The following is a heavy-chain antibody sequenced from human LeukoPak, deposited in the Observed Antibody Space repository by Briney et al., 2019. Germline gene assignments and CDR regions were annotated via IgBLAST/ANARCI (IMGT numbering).Heavy chain of an antibody. CDR1: GFTSSSYA. CDR2: VSGSGDRM. V-gene: IGHV3-23*01. D-gene: IGHD6-13*01. J-gene: IGHJ4*02. Sequence: GGSLRLSCAASGFTSSSYALNWVRQAPGKGLEWVATVSGSGDRMYHADSVKGRFTISRDNSKNTIYLQMNSLRAEDTALYYCAKASAAPGFDFWGQGTLVTVSS. CDR3: AKASAAPGFDF.